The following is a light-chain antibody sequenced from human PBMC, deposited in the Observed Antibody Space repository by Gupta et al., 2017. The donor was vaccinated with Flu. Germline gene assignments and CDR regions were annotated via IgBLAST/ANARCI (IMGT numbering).Light chain of an antibody. Sequence: SVTISGTGTSSDVGAYDYVSWHQQHPGKAHMLIIYDVNRRPAGVPDRLSASKSGNTASLTVSGHQEEEEADYYCNSHAGSDYYVFGGGTKV. V-gene: IGLV2-8*01. CDR3: NSHAGSDYYV. CDR1: SSDVGAYDY. CDR2: DVN. J-gene: IGLJ1*01.